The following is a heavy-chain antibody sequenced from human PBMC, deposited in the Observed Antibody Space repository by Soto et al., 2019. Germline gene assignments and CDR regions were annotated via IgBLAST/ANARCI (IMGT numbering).Heavy chain of an antibody. CDR1: GFTFDDYA. Sequence: EVQLVESGGGLVQPGRSLRLSCAASGFTFDDYAMHWVRQAPGKGLEWVSGISWNSGSIGYADSVKGRFTISRDNAKNSLYLQMNSLRAEYTALYYCNGRGIRTEGAFDIWGQGTMVTVSS. D-gene: IGHD3-10*01. CDR2: ISWNSGSI. CDR3: NGRGIRTEGAFDI. J-gene: IGHJ3*02. V-gene: IGHV3-9*01.